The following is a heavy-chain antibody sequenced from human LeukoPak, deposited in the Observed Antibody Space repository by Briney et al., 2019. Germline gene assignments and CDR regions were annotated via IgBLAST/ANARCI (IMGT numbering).Heavy chain of an antibody. CDR2: ISYDGSNK. Sequence: GGSLRLSCAASGLTFSSYAMHWVRQAPGKGLEWVAVISYDGSNKYYADSVKGRFTISRDNSKNTLYLQMNSLRAEDTAVYYCARGLISIAAAGFNDAFDIWGQGTMVTVSS. CDR1: GLTFSSYA. CDR3: ARGLISIAAAGFNDAFDI. D-gene: IGHD6-13*01. J-gene: IGHJ3*02. V-gene: IGHV3-30-3*01.